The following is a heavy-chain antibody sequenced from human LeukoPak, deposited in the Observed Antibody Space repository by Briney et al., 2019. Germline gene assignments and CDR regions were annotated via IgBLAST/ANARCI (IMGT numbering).Heavy chain of an antibody. Sequence: PSETLSLTRAVYGGSFSGYYGSWIRQPPGEVRGWIGEINHSRSTNYNPSLKGRVPISVDTSKNQFSLKLSSVSADDTVVYYGPRDRRGYSYGHGFNRYYFDYSAQGTLVTASS. V-gene: IGHV4-34*01. CDR2: INHSRST. D-gene: IGHD5-18*01. J-gene: IGHJ4*02. CDR3: PRDRRGYSYGHGFNRYYFDY. CDR1: GGSFSGYY.